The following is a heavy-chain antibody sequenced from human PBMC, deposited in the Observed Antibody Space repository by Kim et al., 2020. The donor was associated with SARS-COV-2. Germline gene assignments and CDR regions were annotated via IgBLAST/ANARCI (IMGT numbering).Heavy chain of an antibody. Sequence: ASVKVSCKASVYTFTNYGLHWVRQAPGQRLEWMGRINADSGNTKYAQKFQGRVTITRDTSASTVYMELSSLTSEDAAVYYCARPMTTAYYTMHYWGQGTL. CDR2: INADSGNT. V-gene: IGHV1-3*01. D-gene: IGHD3-9*01. CDR3: ARPMTTAYYTMHY. J-gene: IGHJ4*02. CDR1: VYTFTNYG.